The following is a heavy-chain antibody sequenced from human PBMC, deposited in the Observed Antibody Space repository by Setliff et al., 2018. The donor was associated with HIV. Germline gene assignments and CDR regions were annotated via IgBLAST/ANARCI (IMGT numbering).Heavy chain of an antibody. V-gene: IGHV3-49*04. CDR1: GFTFGDHG. CDR3: TTLRGYSFGLASYYYYYMDV. Sequence: PGGSLRLSCVTSGFTFGDHGVSWVRQAPGKGLEWVGFIGSRTYGGTTEYAASVKGRFTISRDDSKSIAFLLMNSLKTEDTAVYYCTTLRGYSFGLASYYYYYMDVWGKGTTVTV. D-gene: IGHD5-18*01. CDR2: IGSRTYGGTT. J-gene: IGHJ6*03.